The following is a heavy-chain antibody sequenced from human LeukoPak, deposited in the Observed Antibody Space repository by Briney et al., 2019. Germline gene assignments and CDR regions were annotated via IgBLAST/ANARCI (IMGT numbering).Heavy chain of an antibody. CDR3: VAIVATIDY. Sequence: SETLSLTCTVSGGSISSGSYYWGWIRQPPGKGLEWIGSIYYSGSTYYNPSLKSRVTISVDTSKNQFSLKLSSVTAADTAVYYCVAIVATIDYWGQGTLVTVSS. J-gene: IGHJ4*02. CDR1: GGSISSGSYY. D-gene: IGHD5-12*01. V-gene: IGHV4-39*07. CDR2: IYYSGST.